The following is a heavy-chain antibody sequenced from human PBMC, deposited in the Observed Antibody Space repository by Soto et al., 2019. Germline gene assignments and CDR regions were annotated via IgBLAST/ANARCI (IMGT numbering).Heavy chain of an antibody. D-gene: IGHD3-10*01. CDR1: GGSFSGYY. V-gene: IGHV4-34*01. CDR2: INHSGST. Sequence: SETLSLTCAVYGGSFSGYYWSWIRQPPGKGLEWIGEINHSGSTNYNPSLKSRVTISVDTSKNQFSLKLSSVTAADTAVYYCARAKGSGTQNNWFDPWGQGTLVTVSA. J-gene: IGHJ5*02. CDR3: ARAKGSGTQNNWFDP.